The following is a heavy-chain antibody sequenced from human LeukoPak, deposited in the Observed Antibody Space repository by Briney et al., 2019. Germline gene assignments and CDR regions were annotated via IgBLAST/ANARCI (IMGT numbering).Heavy chain of an antibody. CDR1: DDSFSSHY. Sequence: SETLSLTCAVSDDSFSSHYWTWVRQPPGKGLEWIGYISYIGSTNYNPSLKSRVTISIDTSRNQFSLRLSSVTAADTAVYYCARDLVTVTKGFDIWGQGTMVSVSS. D-gene: IGHD4-17*01. CDR3: ARDLVTVTKGFDI. CDR2: ISYIGST. J-gene: IGHJ3*02. V-gene: IGHV4-59*11.